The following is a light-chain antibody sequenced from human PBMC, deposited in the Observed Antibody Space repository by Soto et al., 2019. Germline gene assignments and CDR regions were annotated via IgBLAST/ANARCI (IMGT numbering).Light chain of an antibody. CDR3: XXXXNWPLT. Sequence: EIVMTQSPATLSVSPGERATLSCRASQSVSSNLAWYQQKPGQAPRLLIYGASTRATGIPARFSGSGSGTEFTLTISSLQSEXXAVXXXXXXXNWPLTFGGGTKVEIK. CDR1: QSVSSN. CDR2: GAS. V-gene: IGKV3-15*01. J-gene: IGKJ4*01.